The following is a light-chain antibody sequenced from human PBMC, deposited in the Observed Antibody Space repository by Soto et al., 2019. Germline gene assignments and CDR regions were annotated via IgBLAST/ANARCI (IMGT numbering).Light chain of an antibody. CDR1: ESIGNW. Sequence: DSRMSQAPSTLSASEGDRVTITCRASESIGNWLAWYQQKSGKAPNLLIHEASNLEDGVPSRFSGRGSGTEFTLTISSLQPDDFATYYCQQYNSYSPLPFGQGTKV. CDR3: QQYNSYSPLP. V-gene: IGKV1-5*03. CDR2: EAS. J-gene: IGKJ1*01.